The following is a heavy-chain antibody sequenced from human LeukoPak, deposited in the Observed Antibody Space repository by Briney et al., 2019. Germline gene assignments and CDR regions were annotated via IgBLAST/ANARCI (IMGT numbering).Heavy chain of an antibody. J-gene: IGHJ3*02. Sequence: GGSLRLSCAASGFTFSSYAMHWVRQAPGKGLEWVAVISYDGSNKYYADSVKGRFTISRDNSKNTLYLQMNSLRAEDTAVYYCARDQGGGWSPDAFDIWGQGKMVTVSS. CDR1: GFTFSSYA. D-gene: IGHD6-19*01. CDR2: ISYDGSNK. CDR3: ARDQGGGWSPDAFDI. V-gene: IGHV3-30*04.